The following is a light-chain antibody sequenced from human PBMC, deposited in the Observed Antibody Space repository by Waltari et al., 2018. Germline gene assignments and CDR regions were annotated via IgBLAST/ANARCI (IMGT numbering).Light chain of an antibody. CDR2: EVS. V-gene: IGKV2D-29*01. J-gene: IGKJ5*01. Sequence: IVMTQTPLPLSVTSGQPASLPCTSSQSLLHTNGKTYLYWFLQKPGQPPQPLIYEVSNRFSGVPDRFSGSESGTDFTLKISRVEAEDVGVYYCMQSMQAPITFGQGTRLEI. CDR1: QSLLHTNGKTY. CDR3: MQSMQAPIT.